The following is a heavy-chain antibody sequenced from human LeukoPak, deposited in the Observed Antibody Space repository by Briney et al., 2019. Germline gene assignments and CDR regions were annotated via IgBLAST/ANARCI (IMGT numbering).Heavy chain of an antibody. V-gene: IGHV1-2*02. D-gene: IGHD3-22*01. CDR2: INPNSGGT. Sequence: ASVKVSCKASGYTFTGYYMHWVRQAPGQGLEWMGWINPNSGGTNYAQKFQGRVTMTWDTSISTAYMELSRLRSDDTAVYYCAREGPTYYYDSSGYHGFDYWGQGTLVTVSS. J-gene: IGHJ4*02. CDR3: AREGPTYYYDSSGYHGFDY. CDR1: GYTFTGYY.